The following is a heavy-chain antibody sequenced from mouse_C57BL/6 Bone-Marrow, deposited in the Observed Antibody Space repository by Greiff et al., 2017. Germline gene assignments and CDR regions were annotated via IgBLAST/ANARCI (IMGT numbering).Heavy chain of an antibody. CDR1: GYTFTSYW. D-gene: IGHD1-1*01. CDR2: IYPGSGST. J-gene: IGHJ2*01. V-gene: IGHV1-55*01. CDR3: ARGGYGSSYKYFDY. Sequence: QVQLQQPGAELVKPGASVKMSCKASGYTFTSYWITWVKQRPGQGLEWIGDIYPGSGSTNYNEKFKSKATLTVDTSSSTAYMQLSSLTSEDSAVYYCARGGYGSSYKYFDYWGQGTTLTVSS.